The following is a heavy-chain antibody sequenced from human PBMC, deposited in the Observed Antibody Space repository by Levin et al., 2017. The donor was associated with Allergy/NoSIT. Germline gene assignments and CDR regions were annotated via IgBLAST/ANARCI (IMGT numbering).Heavy chain of an antibody. CDR3: ARVGLDAVDL. CDR2: ISASSPII. CDR1: GFTFSIYN. V-gene: IGHV3-48*01. J-gene: IGHJ3*01. Sequence: GGSLRLSCAASGFTFSIYNMKWVRQAPGKGLESVAYISASSPIINYADSVKGRFTISRDNARNSLYLQMNSLRAEDTAVYHCARVGLDAVDLWGQGTMVTVSS. D-gene: IGHD2-15*01.